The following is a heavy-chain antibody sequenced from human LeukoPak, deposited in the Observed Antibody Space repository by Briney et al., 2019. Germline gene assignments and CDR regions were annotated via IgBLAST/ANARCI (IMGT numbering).Heavy chain of an antibody. V-gene: IGHV1-2*02. Sequence: ASVKLSCTASGYTFNLYYMHLVRHAPGHGLEWMGWLKPNSGVTKYAQKFQGRVTMTRDTSISTAYMELSSLRSDDTAVYYCAREDNWNYDYWGQGTLVTVSS. CDR1: GYTFNLYY. J-gene: IGHJ4*02. CDR3: AREDNWNYDY. D-gene: IGHD1-7*01. CDR2: LKPNSGVT.